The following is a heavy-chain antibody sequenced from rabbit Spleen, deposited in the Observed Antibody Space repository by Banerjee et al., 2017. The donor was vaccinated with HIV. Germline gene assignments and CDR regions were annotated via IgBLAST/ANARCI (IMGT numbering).Heavy chain of an antibody. CDR3: AREGPASTYAFDL. V-gene: IGHV1S45*01. Sequence: QEQLEESGGGLVQPEGSLTLTCTASGFSFGSSNYLCWVRQAPGKGLECIACIYGGSGGSTWYANWAKGRFTISKTSSTTVTLQMTSLTAADTATYFCAREGPASTYAFDLWGPGTLVTVS. J-gene: IGHJ4*01. CDR2: IYGGSGGST. CDR1: GFSFGSSNY. D-gene: IGHD8-1*01.